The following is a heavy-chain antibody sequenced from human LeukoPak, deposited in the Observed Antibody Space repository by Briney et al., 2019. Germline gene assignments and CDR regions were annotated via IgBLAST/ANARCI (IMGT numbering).Heavy chain of an antibody. J-gene: IGHJ4*02. D-gene: IGHD5-12*01. Sequence: ASVKVSCKASGYTFTSYDINWVRQATGQGLEWMGWMNPNSGNTGYAQKFQGRVTMTRNTSIGTAYMELSSLRSEDTAVYYCARGKRLVDIVATIRYYFDYWGQGTLVTVSS. CDR3: ARGKRLVDIVATIRYYFDY. V-gene: IGHV1-8*01. CDR2: MNPNSGNT. CDR1: GYTFTSYD.